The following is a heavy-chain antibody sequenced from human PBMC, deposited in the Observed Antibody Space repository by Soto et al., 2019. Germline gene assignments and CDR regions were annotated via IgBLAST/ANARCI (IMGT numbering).Heavy chain of an antibody. V-gene: IGHV3-30-3*01. J-gene: IGHJ6*02. CDR1: GFTFSSYA. CDR2: ISYDESNK. Sequence: QVQLVESGGGVVQPGRSRRLSCAASGFTFSSYAMHWVRQAPGKGLEWVAVISYDESNKYYADSVKGRFTISRDNSKHTLYLQMNSLRAEDTAVYYCARGIAGIAAAGPRRYYYGMDVWGQGTTVTVSS. CDR3: ARGIAGIAAAGPRRYYYGMDV. D-gene: IGHD6-13*01.